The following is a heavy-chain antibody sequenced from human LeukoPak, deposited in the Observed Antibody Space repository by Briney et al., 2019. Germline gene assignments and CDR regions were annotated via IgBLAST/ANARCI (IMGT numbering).Heavy chain of an antibody. V-gene: IGHV3-74*01. CDR2: IDNEGTTI. CDR1: GLTFSNSW. J-gene: IGHJ1*01. CDR3: ARVSGLGMNEYYQH. D-gene: IGHD3-10*01. Sequence: GGSLRLSCEASGLTFSNSWMHWVRQAPGKGLVWVSRIDNEGTTISYADSVKGRFTISRDNAKNTLYLQMNSLRAEDTAVYYCARVSGLGMNEYYQHWGQGTLVTVAS.